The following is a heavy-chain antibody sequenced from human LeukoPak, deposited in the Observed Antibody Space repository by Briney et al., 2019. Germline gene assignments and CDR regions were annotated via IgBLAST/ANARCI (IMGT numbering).Heavy chain of an antibody. D-gene: IGHD1-14*01. J-gene: IGHJ4*02. Sequence: PGGSLRLSCAASGFTFSSYWMHWVRQAPGKGLVWVSRINSDGSSTTYADSAKGRFTISRDNAKNTLYLQMNSLRAEDTAVYYCVREPQAEYYFDYWGQGTLVTVSS. CDR3: VREPQAEYYFDY. V-gene: IGHV3-74*01. CDR1: GFTFSSYW. CDR2: INSDGSST.